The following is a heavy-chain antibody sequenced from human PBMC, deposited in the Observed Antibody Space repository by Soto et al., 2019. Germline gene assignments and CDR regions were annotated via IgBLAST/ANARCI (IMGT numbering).Heavy chain of an antibody. D-gene: IGHD3-22*01. CDR1: GFTFSNYA. CDR2: IWYDGSNK. CDR3: ARAPYYYDSSGYTGADAFDI. J-gene: IGHJ3*02. V-gene: IGHV3-33*08. Sequence: PGGSLRLSCVASGFTFSNYALHWVRQAPGKELEWVAVIWYDGSNKYYADSVKGRFTISRDNSKNTLYLQMNSLRAEDTAVYYCARAPYYYDSSGYTGADAFDIWGQGTMVTVS.